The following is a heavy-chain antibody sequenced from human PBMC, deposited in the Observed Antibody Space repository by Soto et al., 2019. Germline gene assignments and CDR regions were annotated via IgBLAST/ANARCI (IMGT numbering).Heavy chain of an antibody. CDR1: GYSFTSLD. CDR2: MQPSTGRT. J-gene: IGHJ4*02. D-gene: IGHD1-26*01. V-gene: IGHV1-8*01. Sequence: QVQLVQSGAEVREPEASVRVSCKASGYSFTSLDINWVRQTAGQGLEWMGWMQPSTGRTGYAQKFQGRVTMTRDTSINTAYMELTTLTSDDTAFYYCALGVSAGVDYWGQGTLVTVSS. CDR3: ALGVSAGVDY.